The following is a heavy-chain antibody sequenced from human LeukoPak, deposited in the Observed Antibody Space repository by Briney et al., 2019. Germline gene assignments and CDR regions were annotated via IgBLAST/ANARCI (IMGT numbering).Heavy chain of an antibody. CDR2: IYYSGST. CDR3: ARVGFRYCSSTSCFDAFDI. V-gene: IGHV4-30-4*01. Sequence: SEALSLTCTVSGGSIRSGDYYWSWIRQPPGKGLEWIGYIYYSGSTYYNPSLKSRVTISVDTSKNQFSLKLSSVTAADTAVYYCARVGFRYCSSTSCFDAFDIWGQGTMVTVSS. CDR1: GGSIRSGDYY. J-gene: IGHJ3*02. D-gene: IGHD2-2*01.